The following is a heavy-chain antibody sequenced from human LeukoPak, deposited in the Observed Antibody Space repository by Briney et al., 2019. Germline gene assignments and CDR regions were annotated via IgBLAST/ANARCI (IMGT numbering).Heavy chain of an antibody. CDR3: ARSLVATGFDY. CDR1: GGPISSISYY. D-gene: IGHD5-12*01. J-gene: IGHJ4*02. CDR2: IYYSGST. Sequence: SETLSLPCTVSGGPISSISYYWGSTRQPPGKGVEWIGSIYYSGSTYYHPSLKSRLTRSVDTSKNQFSLKLSSVTAADTAVYYCARSLVATGFDYWGQGTLVTVSS. V-gene: IGHV4-39*07.